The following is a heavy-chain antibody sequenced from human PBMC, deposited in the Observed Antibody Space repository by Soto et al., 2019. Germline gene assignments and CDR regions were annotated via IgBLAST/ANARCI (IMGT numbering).Heavy chain of an antibody. Sequence: QVQLVQSGAEVKKPGSSVKVSCLASRGTFNRYAINWVRQAPGHGLEWVGALVPQFATPKFAQKFQDRVTIVADESTNTTSMELRGLTSDDTAVYYCARQNRDTPMVPFDVWGQGTLVTVSS. CDR2: LVPQFATP. V-gene: IGHV1-69*01. CDR3: ARQNRDTPMVPFDV. J-gene: IGHJ4*02. D-gene: IGHD5-18*01. CDR1: RGTFNRYA.